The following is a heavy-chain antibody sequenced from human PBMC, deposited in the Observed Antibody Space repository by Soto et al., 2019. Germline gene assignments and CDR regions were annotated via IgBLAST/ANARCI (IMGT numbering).Heavy chain of an antibody. CDR1: GGSISSGGYY. Sequence: QVQLQESGPGLVKPSQTLSLTCTVSGGSISSGGYYWSWIRQHPGKGLEWLGYIYYSGSTYYNPSLKSRVTISLDTAKNQFSLKLSSVTAADTAVYYCAGALRFSGYADYWGQGTLVTVSS. CDR2: IYYSGST. D-gene: IGHD5-12*01. V-gene: IGHV4-31*03. J-gene: IGHJ4*02. CDR3: AGALRFSGYADY.